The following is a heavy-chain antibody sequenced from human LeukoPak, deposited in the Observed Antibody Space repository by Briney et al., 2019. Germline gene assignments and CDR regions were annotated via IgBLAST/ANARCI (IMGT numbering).Heavy chain of an antibody. CDR2: ISYDGSNK. Sequence: PGGSLRLSCAASGFTFSSYAMHWVRQAPGKGLEWVAVISYDGSNKYYADSVEGRFTISRDNSKHTLYLQMDSLRVDDTAVYYCARVRGSRGYFSRNKNAFDIWGQGTMVTVSS. J-gene: IGHJ3*02. CDR3: ARVRGSRGYFSRNKNAFDI. V-gene: IGHV3-30*04. CDR1: GFTFSSYA. D-gene: IGHD3-22*01.